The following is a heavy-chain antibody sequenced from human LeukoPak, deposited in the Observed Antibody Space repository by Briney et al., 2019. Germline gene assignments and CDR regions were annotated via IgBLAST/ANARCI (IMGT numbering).Heavy chain of an antibody. V-gene: IGHV3-23*01. CDR2: ISGCGDST. CDR3: ARRSGIAVAGAFDY. CDR1: GFTFSNYA. Sequence: GGSLRLSCAASGFTFSNYAMQWVRQAPGKGLEWVSGISGCGDSTYYADSVKGRFTISRDNSKNTLYLQMNRLRAEDTAVYYCARRSGIAVAGAFDYWGQGTLVTVSS. J-gene: IGHJ4*02. D-gene: IGHD6-19*01.